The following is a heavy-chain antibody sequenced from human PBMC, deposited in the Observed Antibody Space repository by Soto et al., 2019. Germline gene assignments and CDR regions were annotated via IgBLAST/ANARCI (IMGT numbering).Heavy chain of an antibody. CDR3: ARETQNYPQLYYFDY. CDR2: VIPIFGTA. D-gene: IGHD1-1*01. V-gene: IGHV1-69*13. J-gene: IGHJ4*02. CDR1: GGTFSSYA. Sequence: ASVKVSCKASGGTFSSYAISWVRQAPGQGLEWMGGVIPIFGTANYAQKFQGRVTITADESTSTAYMELSSLRSEDTAVYYCARETQNYPQLYYFDYWGQGTLVTVSS.